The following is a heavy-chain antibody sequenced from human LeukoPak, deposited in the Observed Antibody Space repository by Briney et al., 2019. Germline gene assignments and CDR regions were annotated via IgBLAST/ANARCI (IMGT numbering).Heavy chain of an antibody. J-gene: IGHJ5*02. CDR1: GGSISSYY. CDR3: ARGSYDFWSRGSFDP. CDR2: IYYSGST. D-gene: IGHD3-3*01. V-gene: IGHV4-59*01. Sequence: SETLSLTCTVSGGSISSYYWSWIRQPPGKGLEWIGYIYYSGSTNYNPSLKSRVTISVDTSKNQFSLKLSSVTAADTAVYYCARGSYDFWSRGSFDPWGQGTLVTVSS.